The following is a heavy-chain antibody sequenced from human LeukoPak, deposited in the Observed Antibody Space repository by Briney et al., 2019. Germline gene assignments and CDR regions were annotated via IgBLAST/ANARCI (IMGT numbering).Heavy chain of an antibody. V-gene: IGHV4-30-4*01. CDR2: IYSTGNT. Sequence: SETLSLTCTVSGGSISSGDRYWSWIRQSPGKGLEWIGYIYSTGNTYYNPTLKSRVIISVDTSKNQFSLELNSVTAADTAVYYCARDSYSYGYGGFDYWGQGILVTVSS. CDR1: GGSISSGDRY. D-gene: IGHD5-18*01. J-gene: IGHJ4*02. CDR3: ARDSYSYGYGGFDY.